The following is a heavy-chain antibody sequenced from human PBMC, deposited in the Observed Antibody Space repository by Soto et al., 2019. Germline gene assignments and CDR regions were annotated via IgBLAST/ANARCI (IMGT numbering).Heavy chain of an antibody. D-gene: IGHD6-13*01. Sequence: QVQLQESGPGLVKPSETLSLTCTVSGGSISSYYWSWIRQPPGKGLEWIGYIYYSGSTNYNPSLTIRVPISVATSTNQFSLKLSSVTAADTAVYYCARLYGIAAADYWGQGTLVTVSS. V-gene: IGHV4-59*08. J-gene: IGHJ4*02. CDR3: ARLYGIAAADY. CDR2: IYYSGST. CDR1: GGSISSYY.